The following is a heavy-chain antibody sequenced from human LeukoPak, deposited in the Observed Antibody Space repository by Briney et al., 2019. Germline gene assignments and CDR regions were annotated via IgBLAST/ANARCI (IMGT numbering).Heavy chain of an antibody. CDR3: AKDLDCSGGTCHKAFDC. CDR1: GFTLSTYG. D-gene: IGHD2-15*01. V-gene: IGHV3-30*02. J-gene: IGHJ4*02. CDR2: IRYDGSDK. Sequence: PGGSLRLSCVASGFTLSTYGMHWVVQAPGKGLEWVAFIRYDGSDKFYGDSVKGRFTTSRDNSKNTLYLQMSRLRVEDTAVYYCAKDLDCSGGTCHKAFDCWGQGTLVTVSS.